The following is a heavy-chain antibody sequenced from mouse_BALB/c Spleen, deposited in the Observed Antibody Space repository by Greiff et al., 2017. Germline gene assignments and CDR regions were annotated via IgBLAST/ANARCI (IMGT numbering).Heavy chain of an antibody. Sequence: EVQLVESGPGLVKPSQSLSLTCTVTGYSITSDYAWNWIRQFPGNKLEWMGYISYSGSTSYNPSLKSRISITRDTSKNQFFLQLNSVTTEDTATYYCANHYYGSSFSWFAYWGQGTLVTVSA. D-gene: IGHD1-1*01. CDR2: ISYSGST. CDR1: GYSITSDYA. CDR3: ANHYYGSSFSWFAY. J-gene: IGHJ3*01. V-gene: IGHV3-2*02.